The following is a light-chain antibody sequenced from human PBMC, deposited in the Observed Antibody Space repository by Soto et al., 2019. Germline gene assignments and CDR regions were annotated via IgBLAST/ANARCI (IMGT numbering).Light chain of an antibody. CDR3: QQYDIWPPYT. V-gene: IGKV3-15*01. J-gene: IGKJ2*01. CDR2: DAS. CDR1: QSVSSD. Sequence: EIVLTHSPGTLSFSPGERATLSCSASQSVSSDYLAWYQQKPGQAPRLLIYDASTRATGIPPRFSGGGSGTEFTVTISSLQSEDFAIYYCQQYDIWPPYTFGQGTKVDI.